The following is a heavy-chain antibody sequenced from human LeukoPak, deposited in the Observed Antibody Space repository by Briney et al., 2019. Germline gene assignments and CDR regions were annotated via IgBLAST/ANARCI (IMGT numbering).Heavy chain of an antibody. CDR2: ISSNGGST. J-gene: IGHJ5*02. CDR3: ARSLTALGYCSSTSCPELDP. D-gene: IGHD2-2*01. CDR1: GFTFSSYA. Sequence: GGSLRLSCAASGFTFSSYAMHWVRQAPGKGLEYASAISSNGGSTYYANSVKGRFTISRDNSKNTLYLQMGSLRAEDVAVYYCARSLTALGYCSSTSCPELDPWGQGTLVTVSS. V-gene: IGHV3-64*01.